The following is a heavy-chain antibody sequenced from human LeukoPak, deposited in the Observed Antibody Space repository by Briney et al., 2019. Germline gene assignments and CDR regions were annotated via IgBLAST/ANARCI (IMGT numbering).Heavy chain of an antibody. Sequence: SETLSLTCNVSGGSMSSFYWSWVRQLPGKGLEYIGYIYYTGSTNYNPSLKSRVTMSVDTSKNHFSLKVTSVTAADTAIYYCAGEGGGGDNCGGDCFSPYYYYMDVWGKGTTVTVSS. D-gene: IGHD2-21*02. J-gene: IGHJ6*03. CDR3: AGEGGGGDNCGGDCFSPYYYYMDV. V-gene: IGHV4-59*01. CDR1: GGSMSSFY. CDR2: IYYTGST.